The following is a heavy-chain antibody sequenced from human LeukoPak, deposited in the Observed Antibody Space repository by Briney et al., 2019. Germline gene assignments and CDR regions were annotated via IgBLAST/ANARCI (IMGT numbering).Heavy chain of an antibody. CDR1: GHTLTDYY. J-gene: IGHJ4*02. CDR2: INPNSGDT. D-gene: IGHD5-12*01. V-gene: IGHV1-2*02. CDR3: AKNPYEYYFDS. Sequence: ASVKVSCKASGHTLTDYYIHWLRQAPGQGLEWMGWINPNSGDTNYAQKFQGRVTMTRGTSISTAYMELSRLASDDTAVYYCAKNPYEYYFDSWGQGTLVTVSS.